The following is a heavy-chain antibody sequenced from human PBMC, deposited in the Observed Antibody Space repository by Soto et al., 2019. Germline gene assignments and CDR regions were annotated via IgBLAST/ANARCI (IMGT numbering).Heavy chain of an antibody. CDR3: SRQASDFWSGKPQYYMDV. D-gene: IGHD3-3*01. CDR1: GFTFSGSA. V-gene: IGHV3-73*01. Sequence: EVQLVESGGGLVQPGGSLKLSCAASGFTFSGSAMHWVRQASGKGLEWVGRIRSKPNNYATAYGASVKGRFTISRDDSRHTAYPQMNSLTSEETAVYYCSRQASDFWSGKPQYYMDVWGKGTTVTVSS. CDR2: IRSKPNNYAT. J-gene: IGHJ6*03.